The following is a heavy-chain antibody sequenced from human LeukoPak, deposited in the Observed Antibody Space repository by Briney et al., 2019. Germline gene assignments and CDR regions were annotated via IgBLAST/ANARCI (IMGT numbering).Heavy chain of an antibody. J-gene: IGHJ6*02. Sequence: PGGSLRLSCAASGFTVSSNYMSWVRQAPVKGLEWVSVIYSGGSTYYADSVKGRFTISGHKSKNTLYLQMNSLRAEDTAVYYCARGPRGSGGQYYYYGMDVWGQGTTVTVSS. D-gene: IGHD4-23*01. CDR2: IYSGGST. CDR1: GFTVSSNY. CDR3: ARGPRGSGGQYYYYGMDV. V-gene: IGHV3-53*04.